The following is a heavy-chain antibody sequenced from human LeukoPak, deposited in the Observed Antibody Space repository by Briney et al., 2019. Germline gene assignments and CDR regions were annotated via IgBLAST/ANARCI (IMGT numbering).Heavy chain of an antibody. CDR2: IWYDGSNK. D-gene: IGHD3-22*01. V-gene: IGHV3-33*01. CDR3: ARAHYYDSSGYYYVWPANFDY. Sequence: GRFLRLSCAASGFTFSSYGMHWVRQAPGKGLEWVAVIWYDGSNKYYADSVKGRFTISRDNSKNTLYLQMNSLRAEDTAVYYCARAHYYDSSGYYYVWPANFDYWGQGTLVTVSS. J-gene: IGHJ4*02. CDR1: GFTFSSYG.